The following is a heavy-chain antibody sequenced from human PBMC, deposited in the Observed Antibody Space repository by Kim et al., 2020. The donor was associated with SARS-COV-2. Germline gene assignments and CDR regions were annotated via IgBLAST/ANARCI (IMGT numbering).Heavy chain of an antibody. D-gene: IGHD3-22*01. V-gene: IGHV5-10-1*01. CDR3: ARQDYYDSSGYYPTPFFDY. J-gene: IGHJ4*02. CDR1: GYSFTSYW. CDR2: IDPSDSYT. Sequence: GESLQISCKGSGYSFTSYWISWVRQMPGKGLEWMGRIDPSDSYTNYSPSFQGHVTISADKSISTAYLQWSSLKASDTAMYYCARQDYYDSSGYYPTPFFDYWGQGTLVTVSS.